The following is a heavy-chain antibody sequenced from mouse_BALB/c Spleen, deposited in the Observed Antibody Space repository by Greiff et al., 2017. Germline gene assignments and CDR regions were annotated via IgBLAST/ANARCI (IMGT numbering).Heavy chain of an antibody. Sequence: VKLQQSGAELVRPGASVKLSCKALGYKFTDYEMHWVKQTPVHGLEWIGAIHPGSGGTAYNQKFKGKATLTADKSSRTAYMELSSLTSEDSAVYYCTRRVYYGGSYVVWFAYWGQGTLVTVSA. D-gene: IGHD1-1*01. V-gene: IGHV1-15*01. J-gene: IGHJ3*01. CDR3: TRRVYYGGSYVVWFAY. CDR2: IHPGSGGT. CDR1: GYKFTDYE.